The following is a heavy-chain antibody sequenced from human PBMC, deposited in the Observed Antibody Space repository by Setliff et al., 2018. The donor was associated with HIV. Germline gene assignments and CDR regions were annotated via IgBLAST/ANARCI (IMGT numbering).Heavy chain of an antibody. Sequence: ASVKVSCKASGYTFTSYAMHWVRQAPGQGLQWMGWINIGNGNTVYAQELQGRVTITWDTSASTAYMELSSLRAEDMAVYYCARNLVGTSSFDYWGQGTLVTVSS. CDR1: GYTFTSYA. CDR2: INIGNGNT. CDR3: ARNLVGTSSFDY. D-gene: IGHD1-26*01. J-gene: IGHJ4*02. V-gene: IGHV1-3*03.